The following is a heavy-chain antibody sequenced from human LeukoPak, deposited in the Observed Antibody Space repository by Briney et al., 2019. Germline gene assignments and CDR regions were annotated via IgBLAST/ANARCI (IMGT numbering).Heavy chain of an antibody. D-gene: IGHD2-2*01. CDR2: ISAYNGNT. Sequence: ASVKVSCKASGYTFTSYGISWVRQAPGQGLEWMGWISAYNGNTNYAQTLQARVTMTTDTSTSTAYMELRSLRSDDTAVYYCARDIGVPAATYYFDYWGQGTLVTVSS. CDR1: GYTFTSYG. V-gene: IGHV1-18*01. J-gene: IGHJ4*02. CDR3: ARDIGVPAATYYFDY.